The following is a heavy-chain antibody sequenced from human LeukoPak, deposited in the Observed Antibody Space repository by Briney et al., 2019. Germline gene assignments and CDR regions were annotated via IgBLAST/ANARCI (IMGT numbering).Heavy chain of an antibody. Sequence: PGGSLRLSCAASGFTFSSYAMGWVRQFPGEGLEWVAAISRDGSNKFYADSVKGRFTISRDNSKNTLYVQMNSLRAEDTAVYYCFAGYYDSSGSYFDYWGQGTLVTVSS. CDR1: GFTFSSYA. CDR3: FAGYYDSSGSYFDY. CDR2: ISRDGSNK. V-gene: IGHV3-30-3*01. J-gene: IGHJ4*02. D-gene: IGHD3-22*01.